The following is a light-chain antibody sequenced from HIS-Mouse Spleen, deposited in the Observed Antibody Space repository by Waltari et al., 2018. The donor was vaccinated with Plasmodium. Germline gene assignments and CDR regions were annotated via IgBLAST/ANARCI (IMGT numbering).Light chain of an antibody. CDR3: CSYAGSSTFV. J-gene: IGLJ3*02. Sequence: QSALTQPASVSGSPGQSITISCTGTSSDVGSYNLVSWYQQHPGKAPKRMIYEGSKRASGVSNRFSGSKSGNTASLTISGLQAEDEADYCCCSYAGSSTFVFGGGTKLTVL. CDR1: SSDVGSYNL. V-gene: IGLV2-23*03. CDR2: EGS.